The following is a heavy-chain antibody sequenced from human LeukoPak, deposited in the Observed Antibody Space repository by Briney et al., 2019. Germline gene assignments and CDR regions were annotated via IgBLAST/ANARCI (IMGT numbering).Heavy chain of an antibody. CDR1: GFTVSSNY. CDR3: AREGGDSMIQGVIAD. V-gene: IGHV3-53*01. Sequence: GASLRLSCSASGFTVSSNYTSWVRQAPGKGLEWVSVIYAGGATAYADSVKGRFIISRDNSKNTLYLQMNSLRAEDTALYYCAREGGDSMIQGVIADWGQGTLVTVSS. D-gene: IGHD3-10*01. J-gene: IGHJ4*02. CDR2: IYAGGAT.